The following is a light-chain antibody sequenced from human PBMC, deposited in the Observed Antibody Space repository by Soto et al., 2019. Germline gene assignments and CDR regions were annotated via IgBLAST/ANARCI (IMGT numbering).Light chain of an antibody. V-gene: IGKV3-20*01. CDR3: QQYGTSPRT. J-gene: IGKJ1*01. Sequence: EIVLTQSPGTLSLSPGERATLSCRAGQSVSRNFLAWYQQKPGQAPRLLIYGASNRATGIPDRFSGSGSGTDFRLTISRLEPEDFAVYYCQQYGTSPRTVGQGTKV. CDR2: GAS. CDR1: QSVSRNF.